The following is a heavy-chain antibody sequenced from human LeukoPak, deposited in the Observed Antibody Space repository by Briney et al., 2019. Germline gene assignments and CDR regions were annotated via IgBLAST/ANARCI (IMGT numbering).Heavy chain of an antibody. D-gene: IGHD4-17*01. CDR2: INHSGST. V-gene: IGHV4-34*01. J-gene: IGHJ4*02. CDR3: ARGLGTTVTTYSYFDY. CDR1: GGSFSGYY. Sequence: SETLSLTCAVYGGSFSGYYWSWIRQPPGKGLEWIGEINHSGSTNYNPFLKSRVNISVDTSKNQFSLKLSSVTAADTAVYYCARGLGTTVTTYSYFDYWGQGTLVTVSS.